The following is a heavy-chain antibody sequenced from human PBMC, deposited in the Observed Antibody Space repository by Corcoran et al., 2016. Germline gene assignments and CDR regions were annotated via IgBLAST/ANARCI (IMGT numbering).Heavy chain of an antibody. CDR2: VYYSGTA. J-gene: IGHJ5*02. Sequence: QLRLHESGPGLVKPSETLSLTCTVSGASIRSGLYYWAWIRQPPGKGLEWIGSVYYSGTAYYNPSLRGRVTVSVDTSNNQFSLTLNSVTAADTAVFYVARSSYSYDSWFDPWGQGALVTVSS. D-gene: IGHD2-15*01. CDR1: GASIRSGLYY. CDR3: ARSSYSYDSWFDP. V-gene: IGHV4-39*01.